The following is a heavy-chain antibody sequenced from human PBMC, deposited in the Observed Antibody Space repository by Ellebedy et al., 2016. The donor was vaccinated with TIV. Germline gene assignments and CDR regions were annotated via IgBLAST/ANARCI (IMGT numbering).Heavy chain of an antibody. CDR1: GFTFDDYA. V-gene: IGHV3-9*01. CDR2: ISWRGHYI. CDR3: TKDLLRGIWGVSGRDY. J-gene: IGHJ4*02. D-gene: IGHD3-10*01. Sequence: GGSLRLXXAASGFTFDDYAMHWVRQAPGKGLEWVSGISWRGHYIGYADSVRGRFTISRDNAKSSLYLQMTSLRIEDTAVYYCTKDLLRGIWGVSGRDYWGQGTLGTVSS.